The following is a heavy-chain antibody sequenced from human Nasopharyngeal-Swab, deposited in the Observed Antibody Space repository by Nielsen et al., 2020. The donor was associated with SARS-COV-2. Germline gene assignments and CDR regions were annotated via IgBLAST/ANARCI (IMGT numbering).Heavy chain of an antibody. J-gene: IGHJ4*02. Sequence: GESLKISCAASGFTFSSYAMSWVRQAPGKGLEWVSAISSNGGSTYYADSVKGRFTISRDNSKNTLYLQMSSLRAEDTAVYYCVLDEKLGVAVARDYWGQGTLVTVSS. V-gene: IGHV3-64D*08. CDR1: GFTFSSYA. D-gene: IGHD6-19*01. CDR3: VLDEKLGVAVARDY. CDR2: ISSNGGST.